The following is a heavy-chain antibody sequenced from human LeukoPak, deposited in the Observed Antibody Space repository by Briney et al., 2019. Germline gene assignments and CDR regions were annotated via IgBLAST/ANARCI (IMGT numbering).Heavy chain of an antibody. J-gene: IGHJ6*02. Sequence: GGSLRLSCAASGFTFSICWMSWVRQAPGKGLEWVANIKQDGSEKYYVDSVRGRFTISRDNAKNSLYLQMYSLRAEDTAVYYCARGNYGTLGGMDVWGQGTTVTVSS. V-gene: IGHV3-7*01. CDR3: ARGNYGTLGGMDV. D-gene: IGHD1-7*01. CDR2: IKQDGSEK. CDR1: GFTFSICW.